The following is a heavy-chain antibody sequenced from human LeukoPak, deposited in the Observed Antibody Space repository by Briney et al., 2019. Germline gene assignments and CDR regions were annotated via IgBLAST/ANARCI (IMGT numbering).Heavy chain of an antibody. CDR2: IYYSGST. Sequence: SETLSLTCTVSGGSISSYYWSWIRQPPGKGLEWSGYIYYSGSTYYNPSLKSRVTISVDTSNNQFSLTLSSVTAADTAVYYCARGSYGDYELDYWGQGTLVTVSS. J-gene: IGHJ4*02. CDR1: GGSISSYY. D-gene: IGHD4-17*01. V-gene: IGHV4-59*08. CDR3: ARGSYGDYELDY.